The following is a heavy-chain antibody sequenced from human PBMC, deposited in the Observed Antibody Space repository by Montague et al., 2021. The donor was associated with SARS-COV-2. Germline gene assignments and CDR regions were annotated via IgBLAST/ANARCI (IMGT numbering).Heavy chain of an antibody. CDR3: ARSGLSGSYDY. D-gene: IGHD1-26*01. CDR1: GFTFSIYA. Sequence: SLRLSCAASGFTFSIYAMHWVRQAPGKGLEFVSAITNNGVSTYYASSVKGRFTISRDNSKNTLYLQMGRLRSEDMAVYFCARSGLSGSYDYWGQGTLVTVSS. J-gene: IGHJ4*02. V-gene: IGHV3-64*01. CDR2: ITNNGVST.